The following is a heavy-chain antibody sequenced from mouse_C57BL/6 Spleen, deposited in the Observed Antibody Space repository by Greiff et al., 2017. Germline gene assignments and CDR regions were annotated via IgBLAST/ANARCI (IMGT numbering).Heavy chain of an antibody. Sequence: QVQLQQSGAELVRPGTSVKMSCKASGYTFTNYWIGWAKQRPGHGLEWIGDIYPGGGYTNYHEKFKGKATLTADKSSSTAYMQFSSLTSEDSAIYYCARGETIIDSSGPYAMDYWGQGTSVTVAS. D-gene: IGHD3-2*02. CDR1: GYTFTNYW. J-gene: IGHJ4*01. CDR2: IYPGGGYT. V-gene: IGHV1-63*01. CDR3: ARGETIIDSSGPYAMDY.